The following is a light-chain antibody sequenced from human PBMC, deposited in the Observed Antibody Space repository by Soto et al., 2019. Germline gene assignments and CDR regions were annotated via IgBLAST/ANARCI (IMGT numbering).Light chain of an antibody. J-gene: IGKJ5*01. V-gene: IGKV1-13*02. Sequence: AISFTPSPSSLSRSVVGRGINTYRASQGIHTALAWYQQKPGNANMLLIYDASTVEAGVPSRFSGSGSGTEFTLTISSLQPDEFATYYCQQYNSYSITVGQGTRLEIK. CDR2: DAS. CDR3: QQYNSYSIT. CDR1: QGIHTA.